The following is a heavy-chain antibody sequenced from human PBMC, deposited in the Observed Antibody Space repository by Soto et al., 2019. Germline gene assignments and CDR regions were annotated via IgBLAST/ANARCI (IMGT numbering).Heavy chain of an antibody. Sequence: PGGSLRLSCAASGFTFSSYAMSWVRQAPGKGLEWVSAISGSGGSTYYADSVKGRFTISRDNSKNTLYLQMNSLRAEDTAVYYCAKDPNAQVVVAATGFLDWFGPWGQGTLVTVSS. CDR2: ISGSGGST. CDR1: GFTFSSYA. J-gene: IGHJ5*02. D-gene: IGHD2-15*01. CDR3: AKDPNAQVVVAATGFLDWFGP. V-gene: IGHV3-23*01.